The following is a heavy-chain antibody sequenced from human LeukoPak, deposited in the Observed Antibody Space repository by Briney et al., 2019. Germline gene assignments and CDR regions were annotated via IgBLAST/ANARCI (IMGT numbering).Heavy chain of an antibody. CDR2: IKQDGSEK. V-gene: IGHV3-7*03. D-gene: IGHD5-24*01. Sequence: PGGSLRLPCAAFGFSISTYYMSWVRQAPGKGLEWVANIKQDGSEKYYGDSVKGRFTISRDNAKNSLYLQMNSLRVDDTAMYYCARHNNGYTYWGQGTLVTVSS. CDR1: GFSISTYY. J-gene: IGHJ4*02. CDR3: ARHNNGYTY.